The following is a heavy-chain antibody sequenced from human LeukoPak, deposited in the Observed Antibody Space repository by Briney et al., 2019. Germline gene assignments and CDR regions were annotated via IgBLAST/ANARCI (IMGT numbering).Heavy chain of an antibody. Sequence: GGSLRLSCAASGFTFDDYAMPWVRHAPGKGLEWVSGISWNSGSIGYADSVKGRFTISRDNAKNSLYLQMNSLRAEDTALYYCAKGTTATIFGVVAGMDVWGQGTTVTVSS. J-gene: IGHJ6*02. V-gene: IGHV3-9*01. CDR1: GFTFDDYA. CDR3: AKGTTATIFGVVAGMDV. D-gene: IGHD3-3*01. CDR2: ISWNSGSI.